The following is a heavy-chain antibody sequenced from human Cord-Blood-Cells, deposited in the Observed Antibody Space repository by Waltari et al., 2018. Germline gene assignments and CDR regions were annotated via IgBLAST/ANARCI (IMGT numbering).Heavy chain of an antibody. Sequence: QLQLQESGPGLVKPSETLSLTCTVSGGSISSSSYYSGWIRQPPGKGLEWIGRIYYSGSTCYNQSLKSRVTISVDTSKNQFSLKLSSVTAADTAVYYCARHVGYSPIYYFGYWGQGTLVTVSS. CDR2: IYYSGST. CDR3: ARHVGYSPIYYFGY. CDR1: GGSISSSSYY. D-gene: IGHD5-18*01. V-gene: IGHV4-39*07. J-gene: IGHJ4*02.